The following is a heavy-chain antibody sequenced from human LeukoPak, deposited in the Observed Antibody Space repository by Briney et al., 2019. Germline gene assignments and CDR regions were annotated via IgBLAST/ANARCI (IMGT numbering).Heavy chain of an antibody. CDR2: INHSGST. V-gene: IGHV4-34*01. CDR3: ARWWGPGSRYYYYYGMDV. D-gene: IGHD2-15*01. Sequence: SETLSLTCAVYGGSFSGYYWSWIRQPPGKGLEWIGEINHSGSTNYNPSLKSRVTISVDTSKNQFSLKLSSVTAADTAVYYCARWWGPGSRYYYYYGMDVWAKGPRSPSP. CDR1: GGSFSGYY. J-gene: IGHJ6*02.